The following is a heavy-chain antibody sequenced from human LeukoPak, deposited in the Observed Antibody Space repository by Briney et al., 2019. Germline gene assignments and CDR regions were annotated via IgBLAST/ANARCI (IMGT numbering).Heavy chain of an antibody. CDR2: ISWNSGSI. D-gene: IGHD2-15*01. V-gene: IGHV3-9*01. CDR3: AKSPGGSEFDY. Sequence: GRSLRLSCAASGFTFDDYAMHWVRQAPGKGLEWVSGISWNSGSIGYADSVKGRFTISRDNAKNSLYLQMNSLRAEDTALYYCAKSPGGSEFDYWAREPWSPSPQ. CDR1: GFTFDDYA. J-gene: IGHJ4*02.